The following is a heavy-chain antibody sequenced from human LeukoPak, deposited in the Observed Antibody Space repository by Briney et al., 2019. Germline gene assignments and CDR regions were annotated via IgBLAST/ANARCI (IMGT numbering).Heavy chain of an antibody. D-gene: IGHD2-21*02. Sequence: PGGSLRHSCAASGFTFSRYSMNWVRQAPGKGLEWVSSISSNSSYIYYADSVKGRFTISRDNAKNSLYLQMNSLRAEDTAVYYCARDPSHYCGGDCLVDYWGQGTLVTVSS. CDR2: ISSNSSYI. CDR1: GFTFSRYS. V-gene: IGHV3-21*01. J-gene: IGHJ4*02. CDR3: ARDPSHYCGGDCLVDY.